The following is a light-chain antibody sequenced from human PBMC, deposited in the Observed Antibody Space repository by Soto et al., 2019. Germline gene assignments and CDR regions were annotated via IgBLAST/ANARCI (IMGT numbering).Light chain of an antibody. V-gene: IGLV2-14*01. CDR2: EVS. CDR3: SSYTSSSTLG. J-gene: IGLJ2*01. Sequence: QSALTQPASVSGSPGQSITISCTGTSSDVGGYNYVSWYQQHPGKAPKLMIYEVSNRPSGVSNRFSGSKSGNTASLTISGLQAEDEADCYCSSYTSSSTLGFGGGTKLTVL. CDR1: SSDVGGYNY.